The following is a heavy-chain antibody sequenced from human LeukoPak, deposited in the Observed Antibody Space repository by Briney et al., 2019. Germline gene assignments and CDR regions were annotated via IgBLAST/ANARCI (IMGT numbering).Heavy chain of an antibody. Sequence: GGSLRLSCTASGFTFSIYNMHWVRQPTGKGLEWVSAVGTACDTYYPGSVKGRFTISRENAKNSLYVQMNSLRAGDTAVYYCARRGDSRGYYDAFDIWGQGTMVTVSS. CDR3: ARRGDSRGYYDAFDI. D-gene: IGHD3-22*01. J-gene: IGHJ3*02. V-gene: IGHV3-13*01. CDR2: VGTACDT. CDR1: GFTFSIYN.